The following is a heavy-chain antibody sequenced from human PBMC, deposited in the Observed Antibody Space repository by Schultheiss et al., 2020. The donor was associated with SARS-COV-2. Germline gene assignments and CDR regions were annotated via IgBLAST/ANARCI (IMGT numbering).Heavy chain of an antibody. CDR2: INPSGGST. CDR3: ARDQDYYDSSGYY. J-gene: IGHJ4*02. V-gene: IGHV1-46*01. Sequence: ASVKVSCKASGYTFTSYYMHWVRQAPGQGLEWMGIINPSGGSTSYAQKFQGRVTMTRNTSISTAYMELRSLRSDDTAVYYCARDQDYYDSSGYYWGQGTLVTVSS. D-gene: IGHD3-22*01. CDR1: GYTFTSYY.